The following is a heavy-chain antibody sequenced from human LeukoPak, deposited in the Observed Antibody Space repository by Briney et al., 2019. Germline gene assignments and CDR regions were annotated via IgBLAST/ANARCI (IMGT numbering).Heavy chain of an antibody. J-gene: IGHJ4*02. Sequence: SGPTLVNPTQTLTLTCTFSGFSLSTSGLGVGRIRQPPGKALECLALIKSRLTITKDTSKNQVILTMTNMDPVDTATYFCFHKREDTSTLWGQGTLVTVSS. CDR3: FHKREDTSTL. CDR1: GFSLSTSGLG. D-gene: IGHD5-18*01. V-gene: IGHV2-5*01. CDR2: I.